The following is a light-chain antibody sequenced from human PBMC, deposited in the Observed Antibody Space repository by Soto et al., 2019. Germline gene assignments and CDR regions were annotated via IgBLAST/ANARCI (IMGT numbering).Light chain of an antibody. Sequence: EIVMTQSPATLSVSPGERATLSCRASQSVSSNLAWFQQKLGQAPRLLIYGAITRATNIPARFSGSGSGTEFTLTITSLQSEDFAVYYCQQSNKWPWTFGQGTRLEI. J-gene: IGKJ1*01. CDR2: GAI. V-gene: IGKV3-15*01. CDR1: QSVSSN. CDR3: QQSNKWPWT.